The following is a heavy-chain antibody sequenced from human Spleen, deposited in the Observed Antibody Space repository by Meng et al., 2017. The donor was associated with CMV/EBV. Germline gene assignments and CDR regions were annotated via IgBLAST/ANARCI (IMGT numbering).Heavy chain of an antibody. CDR3: ARDPAAGFFDY. V-gene: IGHV4-4*07. Sequence: VHLPWAVAGLFNPSGTPSLSCPASGGSISIISWSWIRQPAGTGLWWIWRIYTIGSTNYNPSLKSRVTMSVDTSKNQFSLKLSSVTAADTAVYYCARDPAAGFFDYWGQGTLVTVSS. J-gene: IGHJ4*02. CDR1: GGSISIIS. D-gene: IGHD6-13*01. CDR2: IYTIGST.